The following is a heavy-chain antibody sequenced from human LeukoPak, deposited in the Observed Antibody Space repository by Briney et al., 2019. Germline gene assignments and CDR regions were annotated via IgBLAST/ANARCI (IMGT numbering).Heavy chain of an antibody. CDR1: GGSFSGYY. J-gene: IGHJ4*02. Sequence: LSLTCAVYGGSFSGYYWSWIRQPPGKGLEWVSGISWNSNSIGYADSVKGRFTISRDNAENSLYLQMNSLRAEDTALYFCGAAGTNYWGQGTLVTVSS. CDR3: GAAGTNY. V-gene: IGHV3-9*01. D-gene: IGHD6-13*01. CDR2: ISWNSNSI.